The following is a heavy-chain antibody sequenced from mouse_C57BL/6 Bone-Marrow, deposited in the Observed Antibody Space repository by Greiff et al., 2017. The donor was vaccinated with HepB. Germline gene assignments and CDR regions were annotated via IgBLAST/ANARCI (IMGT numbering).Heavy chain of an antibody. CDR1: GFTFSSYG. Sequence: VQLKESGGDLVKPGGSLKLSCAASGFTFSSYGMSWVRQTPDKRLEWVATISSGGSYTYYPDSVKGRFTIARDNAKNTLYLQRSSLKSEDTAMYYCARQNYYGSSYNYWGQGTTLTVSS. D-gene: IGHD1-1*01. CDR3: ARQNYYGSSYNY. CDR2: ISSGGSYT. V-gene: IGHV5-6*01. J-gene: IGHJ2*01.